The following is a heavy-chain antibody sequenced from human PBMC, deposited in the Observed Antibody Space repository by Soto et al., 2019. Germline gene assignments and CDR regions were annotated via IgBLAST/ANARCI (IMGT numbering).Heavy chain of an antibody. J-gene: IGHJ5*01. CDR2: IYYSGST. D-gene: IGHD6-19*01. CDR1: GGSISSGGYY. CDR3: AIERYSNGCYFSVFDP. V-gene: IGHV4-31*03. Sequence: SETLSLTCTVSGGSISSGGYYWSWIRQHPGKGLEWIGYIYYSGSTYYNPSLKSRVTISVDTSKNQFSLKLSSVTAADTAVYYCAIERYSNGCYFSVFDPWAQRSLVTVSA.